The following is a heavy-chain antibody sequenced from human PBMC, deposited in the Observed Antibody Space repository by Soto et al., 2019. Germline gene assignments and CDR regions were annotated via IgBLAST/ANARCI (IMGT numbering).Heavy chain of an antibody. CDR1: GFSFSRYA. CDR2: ISSNGSDI. J-gene: IGHJ4*02. Sequence: GGSLRLSCAASGFSFSRYAMHWVRQAPGKGLEYVSAISSNGSDIFYGNSVKGRFTISRDNSKNTLFLQMGSLRADDMAVYYCARGYLGDVWGQGTLATVSS. CDR3: ARGYLGDV. V-gene: IGHV3-64*01. D-gene: IGHD1-26*01.